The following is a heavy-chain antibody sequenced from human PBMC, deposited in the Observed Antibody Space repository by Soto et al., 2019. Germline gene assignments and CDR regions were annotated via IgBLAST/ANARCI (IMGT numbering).Heavy chain of an antibody. Sequence: SDTLSLTCTLSAGSITSSSYYWAFIRQPPRKGLEWIGSIYYSGGTYYNPSLKSRVTISVDTSKNQFSLKLSSVTAADTAVYYCARRLYYDSSGFEGGGMDVWGQGTTVT. CDR1: AGSITSSSYY. CDR3: ARRLYYDSSGFEGGGMDV. CDR2: IYYSGGT. V-gene: IGHV4-39*01. D-gene: IGHD3-22*01. J-gene: IGHJ6*02.